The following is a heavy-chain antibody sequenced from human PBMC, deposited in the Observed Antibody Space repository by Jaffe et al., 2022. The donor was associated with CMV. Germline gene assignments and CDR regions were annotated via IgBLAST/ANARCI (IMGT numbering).Heavy chain of an antibody. J-gene: IGHJ6*02. CDR2: IYRSGSM. Sequence: QVRLQESGPGLVKPLETLSLTCTVSGGSISSDFWGWIRQSAGKGLEWIGRIYRSGSMNYNPSLQSRVTMSVDTSKNQFSLKLTSVTAADTAIYYCVRERNDILTRYHIDVWGQGTTVTVSS. CDR3: VRERNDILTRYHIDV. D-gene: IGHD3-9*01. CDR1: GGSISSDF. V-gene: IGHV4-4*07.